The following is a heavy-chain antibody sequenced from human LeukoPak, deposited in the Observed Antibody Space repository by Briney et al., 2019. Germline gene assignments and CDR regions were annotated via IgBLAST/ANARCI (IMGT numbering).Heavy chain of an antibody. J-gene: IGHJ6*04. Sequence: GGSLRLSCAASGFTFSSHWMHWVRQAPGKGLVCVSRINSDGSSTSYADSVKGRFTISRDNAKNTLYLQMNSLRAEDTAVYYCARANYGSGSFSAMDVWGKGTTVTVSS. CDR2: INSDGSST. V-gene: IGHV3-74*01. D-gene: IGHD3-10*01. CDR1: GFTFSSHW. CDR3: ARANYGSGSFSAMDV.